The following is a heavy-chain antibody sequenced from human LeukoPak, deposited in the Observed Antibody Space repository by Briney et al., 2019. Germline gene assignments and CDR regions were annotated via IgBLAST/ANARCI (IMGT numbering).Heavy chain of an antibody. CDR2: ISSSSSAV. D-gene: IGHD4-11*01. V-gene: IGHV3-48*02. CDR3: ARERVTTLVLDAFDM. CDR1: GFTFSNYN. Sequence: GGSLRLSCAASGFTFSNYNMNWVRQAQGKGLEGVSYISSSSSAVYYADSVKGRLTISRDNGKNSLFLQMNSLRDEDTAVYYCARERVTTLVLDAFDMWGQGTMVTVSS. J-gene: IGHJ3*02.